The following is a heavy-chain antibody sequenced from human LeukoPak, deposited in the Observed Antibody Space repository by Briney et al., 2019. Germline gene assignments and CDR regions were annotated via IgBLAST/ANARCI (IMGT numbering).Heavy chain of an antibody. D-gene: IGHD3-3*01. CDR3: ARSGTIFGVVFDY. V-gene: IGHV4-30-2*01. CDR1: GGSISSGGYY. CDR2: IYHSGST. Sequence: SQTLSLTCTVSGGSISSGGYYWSWIRQPPGKGLEWIGYIYHSGSTYCNPSLKSRVTISVDRSKNQFSLKLSSVTAADTAVYYCARSGTIFGVVFDYWGQGTLVTVSS. J-gene: IGHJ4*02.